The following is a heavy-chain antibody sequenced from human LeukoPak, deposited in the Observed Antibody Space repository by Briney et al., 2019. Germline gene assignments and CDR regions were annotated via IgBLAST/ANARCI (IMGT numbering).Heavy chain of an antibody. CDR2: IKEDGSEK. CDR3: ARDEYNWNVDAFDI. CDR1: GFTFSSYG. J-gene: IGHJ3*02. D-gene: IGHD1-20*01. V-gene: IGHV3-7*01. Sequence: GGSLRLSCAASGFTFSSYGMSWVRQAPGKGLEWVANIKEDGSEKYYVDSVKGRFTISRDNAKNSLYLQMNSLRAEDTAVYYCARDEYNWNVDAFDIWGQGTVVTVSS.